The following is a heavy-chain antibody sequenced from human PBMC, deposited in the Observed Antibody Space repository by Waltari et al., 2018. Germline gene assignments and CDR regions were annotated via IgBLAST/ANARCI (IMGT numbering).Heavy chain of an antibody. D-gene: IGHD3-3*01. J-gene: IGHJ4*02. CDR2: ISWNSGSI. V-gene: IGHV3-9*01. Sequence: EVQLVESGGGLVQPGRSLRLSCAASGFTFDAYAMHWVRQAPGKGLEWVSGISWNSGSIGYADSVKGRFTISRDNAKNSLYLQMNSLRAEDTALYYCAKEAVTIFGVVIYYYFDYWGQGTLVTVSS. CDR1: GFTFDAYA. CDR3: AKEAVTIFGVVIYYYFDY.